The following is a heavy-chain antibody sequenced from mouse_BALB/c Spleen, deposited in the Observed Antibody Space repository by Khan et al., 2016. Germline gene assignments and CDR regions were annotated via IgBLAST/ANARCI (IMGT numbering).Heavy chain of an antibody. Sequence: VQLKQSGAELVKPGASVKLSCTASGFNIKDTYMHWVKQRPEQGLEWIGRIDPANGNTKYDPKFQGKATITADTSSNTAYLQLSSLTSEDTAVYYCARSGHGNYGGDYWGQGTSVTVSS. V-gene: IGHV14-3*02. J-gene: IGHJ4*01. D-gene: IGHD2-1*01. CDR1: GFNIKDTY. CDR3: ARSGHGNYGGDY. CDR2: IDPANGNT.